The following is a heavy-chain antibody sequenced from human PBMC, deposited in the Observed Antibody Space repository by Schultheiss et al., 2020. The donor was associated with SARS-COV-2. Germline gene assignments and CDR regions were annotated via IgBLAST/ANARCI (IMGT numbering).Heavy chain of an antibody. CDR2: IWYDVSNK. D-gene: IGHD5-18*01. V-gene: IGHV3-33*03. CDR3: ANPDTAMED. CDR1: GFTFSSYG. Sequence: GGSLRLSCAASGFTFSSYGMHWVRQAPGKGLEWATIIWYDVSNKSYADSVKGRFSIPRDKSGNTLYLQMNSLRAEDTAVYYCANPDTAMEDWGQGTLVTVSS. J-gene: IGHJ4*02.